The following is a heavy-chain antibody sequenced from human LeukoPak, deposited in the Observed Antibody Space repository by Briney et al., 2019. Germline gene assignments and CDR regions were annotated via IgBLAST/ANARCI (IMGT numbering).Heavy chain of an antibody. D-gene: IGHD6-6*01. Sequence: SETLSLTCTVSGGSISSGGYYWSWIRQPPGKGLEWIGYIYHSGSTYYNPSLESRVTISVDRSKNQFSLKLSSVTAADTAVYYCARLIAASPDYYFDYWGRGTLVTVSS. CDR3: ARLIAASPDYYFDY. CDR1: GGSISSGGYY. J-gene: IGHJ4*02. V-gene: IGHV4-30-2*01. CDR2: IYHSGST.